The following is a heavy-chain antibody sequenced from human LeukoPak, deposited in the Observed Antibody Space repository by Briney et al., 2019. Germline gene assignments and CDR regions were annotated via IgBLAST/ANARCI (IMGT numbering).Heavy chain of an antibody. CDR2: INPNSGGT. Sequence: GASVKVSCKASGYTFTGYYMHWVRQAPGQGLEWMGWINPNSGGTNYAQKFQGRVTMTRDTSISTAYIELSRLRSDDTAVYYCARGGLVVAAWVTQDAFDIWGQGTMVTVSS. J-gene: IGHJ3*02. CDR3: ARGGLVVAAWVTQDAFDI. V-gene: IGHV1-2*02. CDR1: GYTFTGYY. D-gene: IGHD2-15*01.